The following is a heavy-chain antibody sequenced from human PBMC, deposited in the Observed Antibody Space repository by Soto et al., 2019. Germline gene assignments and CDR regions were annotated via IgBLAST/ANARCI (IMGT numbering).Heavy chain of an antibody. CDR3: ARETGFWSGYYHYFDY. J-gene: IGHJ4*02. CDR2: INSDGSST. CDR1: GFTFSSYW. V-gene: IGHV3-74*01. D-gene: IGHD3-3*01. Sequence: GGSLRLSCAASGFTFSSYWMHWVRQAPGKGLVWVSRINSDGSSTSYADSVKGRFTISRDNAKNTLYLQMNSLRAEDTAVYYCARETGFWSGYYHYFDYWGQGTLVTVSS.